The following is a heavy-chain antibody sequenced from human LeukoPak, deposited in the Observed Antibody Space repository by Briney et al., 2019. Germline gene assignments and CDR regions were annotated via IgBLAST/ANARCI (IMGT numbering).Heavy chain of an antibody. Sequence: GGSLRLSCVVSGLTFSGSGFHWVRQAPGKGLEWVAIIWYDGSKKYYADSVKGRFTISKDDSKDTVYLQMNSLRAEDTAVYYCAKDRQVGTFDYRGQRTLVTVSS. J-gene: IGHJ4*02. CDR2: IWYDGSKK. CDR3: AKDRQVGTFDY. D-gene: IGHD1-26*01. V-gene: IGHV3-33*06. CDR1: GLTFSGSG.